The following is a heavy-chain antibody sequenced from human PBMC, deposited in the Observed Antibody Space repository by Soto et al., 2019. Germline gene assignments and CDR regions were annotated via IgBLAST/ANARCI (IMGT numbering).Heavy chain of an antibody. Sequence: QVQLVQSGAEVKKPGASVKVSCKASGYTFTSYGISWVRQAPGQGLEWMGWISAYNGNTNYAQQRQRRVTMTTDTSTSTAYMELRSLRSDDTAVYYWARAARPYYYYGIDVWGQGTTVTVSS. J-gene: IGHJ6*02. CDR1: GYTFTSYG. CDR2: ISAYNGNT. CDR3: ARAARPYYYYGIDV. V-gene: IGHV1-18*01.